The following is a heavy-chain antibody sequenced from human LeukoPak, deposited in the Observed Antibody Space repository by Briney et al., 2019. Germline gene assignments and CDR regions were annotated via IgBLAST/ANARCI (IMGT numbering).Heavy chain of an antibody. CDR3: AREGRFGELY. J-gene: IGHJ4*02. Sequence: GGSLRLSCAASGITFRTYWMHWVRQVPGKGLVWVSRISSDGSATNYADSVKGRFTISRDNAKNTLFLRMNSLRAEDTAFYYCAREGRFGELYWGRGTLVTVSS. V-gene: IGHV3-74*01. CDR1: GITFRTYW. CDR2: ISSDGSAT. D-gene: IGHD3-16*01.